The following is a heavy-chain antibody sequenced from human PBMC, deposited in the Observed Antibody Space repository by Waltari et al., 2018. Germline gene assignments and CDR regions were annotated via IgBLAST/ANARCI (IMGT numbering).Heavy chain of an antibody. J-gene: IGHJ3*02. CDR1: GFTVSSNY. Sequence: EVQLVESGGGLVQPGGSLRLSCAASGFTVSSNYMSWVRQAPGEGLEWGSVSYSGGSTYYADSVKGRFTISRDNSKNTLYLQMNSLRAEDTAVYYCARSGSQGAFDIWGQGTMVTVSS. CDR3: ARSGSQGAFDI. CDR2: SYSGGST. V-gene: IGHV3-66*02.